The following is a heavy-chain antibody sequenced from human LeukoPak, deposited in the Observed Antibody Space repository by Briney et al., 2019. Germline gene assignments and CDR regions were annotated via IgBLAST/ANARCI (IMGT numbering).Heavy chain of an antibody. D-gene: IGHD3-16*01. CDR2: IRYDGSEK. CDR3: AKGLDYHLEY. J-gene: IGHJ4*02. Sequence: GGSLRLSCAASGFTFSSYEMNWVRQAPGKGLEWVAFIRYDGSEKFYADSVKGRFTFSRDNSRNTLYLQMNRLRPDDTAVYYCAKGLDYHLEYWGQGTLVTVSS. V-gene: IGHV3-30*02. CDR1: GFTFSSYE.